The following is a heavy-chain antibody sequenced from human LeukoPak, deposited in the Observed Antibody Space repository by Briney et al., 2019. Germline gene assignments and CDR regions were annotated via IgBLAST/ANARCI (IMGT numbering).Heavy chain of an antibody. J-gene: IGHJ1*01. Sequence: ASETLSLTCAVYGGPFGGYYWSWIRQPPGKGLEWIGEINHSGSTNYNPSLKSRVTISVDTSKNQFSLKLSSVTAADTAVYYCVRGEDDFWSGYSRLAYFQHWGQGTLVTVSS. CDR1: GGPFGGYY. CDR3: VRGEDDFWSGYSRLAYFQH. D-gene: IGHD3-3*01. CDR2: INHSGST. V-gene: IGHV4-34*01.